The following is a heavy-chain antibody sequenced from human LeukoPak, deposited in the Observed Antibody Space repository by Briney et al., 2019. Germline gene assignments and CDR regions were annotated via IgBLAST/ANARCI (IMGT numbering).Heavy chain of an antibody. CDR3: ARQVSDYFYYYRDV. Sequence: SETLSLTCSVSGGSISSSSYYSNWIRQPPGKGLEWVGIIYYSGTTYYNSSLKSRVTISDDKSKNRFSLMLTSVTAADTAVYYCARQVSDYFYYYRDVWGEGTTVIVSS. J-gene: IGHJ6*03. V-gene: IGHV4-39*01. CDR2: IYYSGTT. CDR1: GGSISSSSYY.